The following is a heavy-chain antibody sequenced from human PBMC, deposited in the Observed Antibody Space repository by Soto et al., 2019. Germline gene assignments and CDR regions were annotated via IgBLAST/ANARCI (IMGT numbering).Heavy chain of an antibody. Sequence: ESGGGLVQPGGSLRLSCAVSGFTFNSYAMTWVRQAPGTGLEWVSSVSGSAAVMYYADSVKGRFIISRDNSKMTLSLQLNRLSAEDTGVYYCAKYRSSSSGAEGFDYWGQGALVTVSS. CDR1: GFTFNSYA. J-gene: IGHJ4*02. V-gene: IGHV3-23*01. D-gene: IGHD2-15*01. CDR3: AKYRSSSSGAEGFDY. CDR2: VSGSAAVM.